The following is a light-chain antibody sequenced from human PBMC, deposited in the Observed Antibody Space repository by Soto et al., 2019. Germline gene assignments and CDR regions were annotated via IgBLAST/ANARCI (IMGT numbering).Light chain of an antibody. J-gene: IGKJ1*01. Sequence: DIVMTQSPLSLPVTPGEPASISCRSSQSLLNSNGYNYLDWYLQKPGQSPQLLIYLGSNRASGVPSRFSGSGSGTEFTLTISSLQPDDFATYYCQHYNSYSEAFGQGTKVDI. CDR1: QSLLNSNGYNY. CDR3: QHYNSYSEA. V-gene: IGKV2-28*01. CDR2: LGS.